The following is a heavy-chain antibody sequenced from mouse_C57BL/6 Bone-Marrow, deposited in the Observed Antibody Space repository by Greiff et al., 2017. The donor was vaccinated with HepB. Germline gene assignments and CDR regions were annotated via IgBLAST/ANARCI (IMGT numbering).Heavy chain of an antibody. CDR1: GYAFSSSW. J-gene: IGHJ3*01. V-gene: IGHV1-82*01. Sequence: VQLQQSGPELVKPGASVTISCTASGYAFSSSWMNWVQQRPGKGLEWIGGIYPGDGDTKYNGKVKSKATLTADKTSSTAYMQLSSLTSEDSAVYFCGEGDEDWCAYWGQGNLVTVSA. CDR3: GEGDEDWCAY. CDR2: IYPGDGDT.